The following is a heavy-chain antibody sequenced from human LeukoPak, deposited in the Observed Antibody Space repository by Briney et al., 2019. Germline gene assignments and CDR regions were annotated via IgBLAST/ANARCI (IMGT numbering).Heavy chain of an antibody. V-gene: IGHV3-23*01. CDR1: GFTFSSYA. CDR3: AKIVDNNYPRSVDS. CDR2: ISVSGAGT. Sequence: GGSLRLSCAASGFTFSSYAMSWVRQAPGKELEWVSGISVSGAGTYYADSVKGRFTISRDNSKDTLYLQMNSLRAEDTAIFYCAKIVDNNYPRSVDSWGQGTLVTVSS. J-gene: IGHJ4*02. D-gene: IGHD2-21*01.